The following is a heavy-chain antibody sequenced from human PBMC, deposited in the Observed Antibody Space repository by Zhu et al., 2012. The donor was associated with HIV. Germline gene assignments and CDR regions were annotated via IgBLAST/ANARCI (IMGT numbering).Heavy chain of an antibody. CDR3: ARVSLAVTGLDYFDY. D-gene: IGHD6-19*01. J-gene: IGHJ4*02. V-gene: IGHV4-38-2*02. CDR2: IYHSGTT. Sequence: QVQLQESGPGLVKPSETLSLICTVSDYSISSGYFWGWIRQPPGKGLERIGSIYHSGTTYYKSSLKSRVTISLDTSKNQFSLKLSSVTAADTAVYYCARVSLAVTGLDYFDYWSQGTLVTVSS. CDR1: DYSISSGYF.